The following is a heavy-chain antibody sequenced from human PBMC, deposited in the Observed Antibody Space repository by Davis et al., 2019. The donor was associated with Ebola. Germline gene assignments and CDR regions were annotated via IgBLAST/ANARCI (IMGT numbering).Heavy chain of an antibody. CDR1: GFTLSSYG. CDR2: ISGSGGST. CDR3: AKDRIDFWSGYSPYYYGMDV. J-gene: IGHJ6*02. V-gene: IGHV3-23*01. D-gene: IGHD3-3*01. Sequence: GGSLRLSCAASGFTLSSYGLHWVRQPPGKGLEWVSAISGSGGSTYYADSVKGRFTISRDNSKNTLYLQMNSLRAEDTAVYYCAKDRIDFWSGYSPYYYGMDVWGQGTTVTVSS.